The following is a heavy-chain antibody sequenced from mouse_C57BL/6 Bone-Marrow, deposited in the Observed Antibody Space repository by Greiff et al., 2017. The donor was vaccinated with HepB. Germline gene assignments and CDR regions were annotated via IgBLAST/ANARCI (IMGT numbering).Heavy chain of an antibody. V-gene: IGHV7-1*01. CDR3: ARDAGGAGFAY. CDR1: GFTFSDFY. CDR2: SRNKANDYTT. J-gene: IGHJ3*01. Sequence: EVKLMESGGGLVQSGRSLRLSCATSGFTFSDFYMEWVRQAPGKGLEWIAASRNKANDYTTEYSASVKGRFIVSRDTSQSILYLQMNALRAEDTAMYYCARDAGGAGFAYWGQGTLVTVSA.